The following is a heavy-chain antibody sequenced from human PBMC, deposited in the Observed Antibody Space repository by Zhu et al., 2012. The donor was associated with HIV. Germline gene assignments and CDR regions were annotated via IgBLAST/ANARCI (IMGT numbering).Heavy chain of an antibody. J-gene: IGHJ6*02. Sequence: EVQLVESGGDLVQRGGSLKLSCVASGFTFSGSAIHWVRQASGKGLEWVGHIRSKANNYATAYAASVKGRFSISRDDSKNMAFLQMNSLKTEDTAVYYCTRMSPRGYYYYYATDVWGQGTTV. CDR1: GFTFSGSA. CDR2: IRSKANNYAT. CDR3: TRMSPRGYYYYYATDV. V-gene: IGHV3-73*02.